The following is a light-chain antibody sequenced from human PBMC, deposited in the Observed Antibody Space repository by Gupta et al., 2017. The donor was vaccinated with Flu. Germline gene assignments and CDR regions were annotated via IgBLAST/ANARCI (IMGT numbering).Light chain of an antibody. CDR1: SSKIGNNF. J-gene: IGLJ1*01. CDR2: DKN. Sequence: SSSKIGNNFVSGYEHLPGTAPKILIYDKNERPAGIPDRFSGSKSGASATLGITGLQTGDEADYYCATWDNSLTAYVFGTGTKVTVL. CDR3: ATWDNSLTAYV. V-gene: IGLV1-51*01.